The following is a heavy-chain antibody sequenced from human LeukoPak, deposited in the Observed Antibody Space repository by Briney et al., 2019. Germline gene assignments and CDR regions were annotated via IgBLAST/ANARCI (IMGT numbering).Heavy chain of an antibody. CDR3: ARGYYYGSGSYWGFDY. Sequence: PGGSLRLSCEASGFTVSSNYMSWVRQATGKGLEWVSAIGTAGDTHYPGSVKGRFTISRENAKNSLYLQMSSLRAGDTAVYYCARGYYYGSGSYWGFDYWGQGTLVTVSS. J-gene: IGHJ4*02. D-gene: IGHD3-10*01. CDR2: IGTAGDT. CDR1: GFTVSSNY. V-gene: IGHV3-13*04.